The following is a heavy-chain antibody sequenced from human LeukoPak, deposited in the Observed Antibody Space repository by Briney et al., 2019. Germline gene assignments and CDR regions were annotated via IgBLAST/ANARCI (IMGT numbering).Heavy chain of an antibody. Sequence: GGSLRLSCAASGFTFSSYSMNWVRQASGKGLEWVSSISSSSSYIYYADSVKGRFTISRDNAKNSLYLQMNSLRAEDTAVYYCASIVAAAGKGGDYWGQGTLVTVSS. CDR2: ISSSSSYI. J-gene: IGHJ4*02. CDR1: GFTFSSYS. CDR3: ASIVAAAGKGGDY. V-gene: IGHV3-21*01. D-gene: IGHD6-13*01.